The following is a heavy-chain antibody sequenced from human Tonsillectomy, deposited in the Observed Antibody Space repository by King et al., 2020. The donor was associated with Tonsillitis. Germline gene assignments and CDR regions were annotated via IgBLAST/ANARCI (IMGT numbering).Heavy chain of an antibody. J-gene: IGHJ4*02. D-gene: IGHD1-1*01. V-gene: IGHV3-74*03. CDR3: ATTEGGYNSYDVDY. Sequence: VQLVESGGGLVQPGGSLRLSCAASGFTFSSYWMHWVRQTPGKGLVWVSRINSDGSRIKYADFVKGRFTISRDNAKNTLSLQMNSLRAEDTAVYYCATTEGGYNSYDVDYWGQGNLVTVAA. CDR1: GFTFSSYW. CDR2: INSDGSRI.